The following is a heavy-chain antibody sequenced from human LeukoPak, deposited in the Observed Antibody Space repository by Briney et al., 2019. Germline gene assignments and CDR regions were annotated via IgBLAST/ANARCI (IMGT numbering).Heavy chain of an antibody. Sequence: GGSLRLSCAASGFTFSSYAMSWVRQAPGKGLEWVSYISSSSSTIYYADSVKGRFTISRDNAKNSLYLQMNSLRAEDTAVYYCARWYYDSSGYYSYYFDYWGQGTLVTVSS. CDR2: ISSSSSTI. CDR1: GFTFSSYA. D-gene: IGHD3-22*01. CDR3: ARWYYDSSGYYSYYFDY. J-gene: IGHJ4*02. V-gene: IGHV3-48*04.